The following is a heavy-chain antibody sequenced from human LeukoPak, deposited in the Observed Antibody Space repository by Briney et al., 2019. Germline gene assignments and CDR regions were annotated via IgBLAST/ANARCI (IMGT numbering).Heavy chain of an antibody. Sequence: PGGSLSLTCAASGFTSTCYAMTWVRPAPGQGMEWVSVISGSVVSTYYADSVKGRFTISRDNSKNTLYLQMNSLRAEDTAVYYCAKAVGNYLGGWGQGTLVTVSS. D-gene: IGHD1-26*01. CDR2: ISGSVVST. CDR1: GFTSTCYA. J-gene: IGHJ4*02. V-gene: IGHV3-23*01. CDR3: AKAVGNYLGG.